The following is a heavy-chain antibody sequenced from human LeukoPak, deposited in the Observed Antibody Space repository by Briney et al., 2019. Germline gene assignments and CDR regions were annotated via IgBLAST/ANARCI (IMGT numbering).Heavy chain of an antibody. CDR1: GGSISSSSYY. J-gene: IGHJ2*01. V-gene: IGHV4-39*07. CDR3: ARDGYNSGWYSSLWYFDL. D-gene: IGHD6-19*01. Sequence: SETLSLTCTVSGGSISSSSYYWGRIRQPPGKGLEWIGSIYYSGSTNYNPSLKSRVTMSVDTSKNQFSLKLSSVTAADTAVYYCARDGYNSGWYSSLWYFDLWGRGTLVTVSS. CDR2: IYYSGST.